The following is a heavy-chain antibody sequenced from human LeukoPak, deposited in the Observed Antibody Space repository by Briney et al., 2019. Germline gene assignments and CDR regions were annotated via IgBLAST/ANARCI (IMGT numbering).Heavy chain of an antibody. CDR1: GFTFSSYA. CDR3: AKSGFRYCSSTSCFYYYYYMDV. CDR2: ISGSGGST. J-gene: IGHJ6*03. V-gene: IGHV3-23*01. Sequence: GGSLRLSCAASGFTFSSYAMSWVRQAPGKGLEWVSAISGSGGSTYYADSVKGRFTISRDNSKNTLYLQMNSLRAEDTAVYYCAKSGFRYCSSTSCFYYYYYMDVWGKGTTVTVSS. D-gene: IGHD2-2*01.